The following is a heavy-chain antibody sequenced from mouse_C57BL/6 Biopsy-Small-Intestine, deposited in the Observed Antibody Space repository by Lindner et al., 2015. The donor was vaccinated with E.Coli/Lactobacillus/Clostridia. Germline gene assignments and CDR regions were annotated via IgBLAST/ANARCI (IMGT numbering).Heavy chain of an antibody. CDR3: ATGKDWYFDV. CDR2: IDPENGDT. V-gene: IGHV14-4*01. J-gene: IGHJ1*03. Sequence: VQLQESGAELVRPGASVKLSCTASGFNIKDDYMHWVKQRPEQGLEWIGWIDPENGDTEYASKFQGKATITADTSSNTAYLQLSSPTSEDTAVYYCATGKDWYFDVWGTGTTVTVSS. D-gene: IGHD1-3*01. CDR1: GFNIKDDY.